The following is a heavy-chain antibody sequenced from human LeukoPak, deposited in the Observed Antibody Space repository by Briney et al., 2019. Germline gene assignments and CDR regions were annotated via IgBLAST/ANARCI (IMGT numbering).Heavy chain of an antibody. V-gene: IGHV1-8*03. Sequence: GASVKVSCKASGYTFTSYDINWVRQATGQGLEWMGWMNPNSGNTGYAQKFQGRVTITRNTPISTAYMELSSLRPEDTAVYYCARGYCSSTSCGYYGYWGQGTLVTVS. CDR3: ARGYCSSTSCGYYGY. J-gene: IGHJ4*02. CDR1: GYTFTSYD. CDR2: MNPNSGNT. D-gene: IGHD2-2*01.